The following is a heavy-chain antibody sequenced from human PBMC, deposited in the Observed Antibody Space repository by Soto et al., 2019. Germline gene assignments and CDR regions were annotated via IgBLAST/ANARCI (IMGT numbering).Heavy chain of an antibody. CDR1: QVTCVDYP. V-gene: IGHV3-23*01. CDR2: ISDTSVAT. D-gene: IGHD4-17*01. CDR3: AKTAATPFGDFVLDY. Sequence: WGPLRHSWGAAQVTCVDYPVNWVRQGQGKVLEWVSGISDTSVATYYADSVKGRFTISRDNSQSMLFLHTSSLRAEDTALYYCAKTAATPFGDFVLDYWGQGSQVTGSS. J-gene: IGHJ4*02.